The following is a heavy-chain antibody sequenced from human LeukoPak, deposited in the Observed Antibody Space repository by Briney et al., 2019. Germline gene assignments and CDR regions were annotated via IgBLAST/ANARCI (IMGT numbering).Heavy chain of an antibody. CDR1: GXSITSYY. D-gene: IGHD1-7*01. CDR3: AGTEWNYAR. CDR2: IHYSRST. V-gene: IGHV4-59*08. J-gene: IGHJ4*02. Sequence: PSETLSLTCTVSGXSITSYYWSWMRQPPGKGLEWIGYIHYSRSTNYNPSLKSRVTISLDTSKNQFSLKLNSVTAADTAVYYCAGTEWNYARWGQGTLVTVSS.